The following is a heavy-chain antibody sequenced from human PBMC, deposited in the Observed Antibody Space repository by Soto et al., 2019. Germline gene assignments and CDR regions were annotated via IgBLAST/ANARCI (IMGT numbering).Heavy chain of an antibody. CDR2: ISGSGGST. CDR1: GFTFGSYA. CDR3: AKVARLRGFDP. J-gene: IGHJ5*02. D-gene: IGHD6-6*01. Sequence: PGGSLRLSCAASGFTFGSYAISCFGQAPGKGLEWVSAISGSGGSTYYADSVKGRFTISRDNSKNTLYLQMNSLRAEDTAVYYCAKVARLRGFDPWGQGTLVTVSS. V-gene: IGHV3-23*01.